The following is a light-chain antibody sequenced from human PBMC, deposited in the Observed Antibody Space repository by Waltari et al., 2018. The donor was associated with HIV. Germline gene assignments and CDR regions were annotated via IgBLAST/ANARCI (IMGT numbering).Light chain of an antibody. V-gene: IGKV1-17*01. CDR2: AAS. Sequence: DIQMTQSPSSLSASVGDRVTITCRASQAIKNDLGWYQQKPEKAPKRLIYAASSLQSGVPSRFSGSGSGTEFTLTISSLQPEDFATYYCLQHNNYPRTFGQGTKVEMK. CDR1: QAIKND. J-gene: IGKJ1*01. CDR3: LQHNNYPRT.